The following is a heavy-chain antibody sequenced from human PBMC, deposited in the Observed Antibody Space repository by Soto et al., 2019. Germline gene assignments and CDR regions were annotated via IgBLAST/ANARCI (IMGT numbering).Heavy chain of an antibody. Sequence: GGSLKISCPASWYSFTPHWISWVRQMPGKGLECMGRIDPTDSYTDYGPSFEGHVTMSVDRSINTAYLEWSSLKASDSAMYYCARDHQLLSHPMGPNWFDPWGQGTLVTVSS. CDR2: IDPTDSYT. D-gene: IGHD2-2*01. J-gene: IGHJ5*02. CDR1: WYSFTPHW. V-gene: IGHV5-10-1*01. CDR3: ARDHQLLSHPMGPNWFDP.